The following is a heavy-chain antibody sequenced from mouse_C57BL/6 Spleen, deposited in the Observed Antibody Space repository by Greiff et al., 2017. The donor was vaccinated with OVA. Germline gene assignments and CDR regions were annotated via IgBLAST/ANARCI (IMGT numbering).Heavy chain of an antibody. CDR2: IWSGGST. CDR3: ARGEKLRSYFDY. V-gene: IGHV2-2*01. CDR1: GFSLTSYG. D-gene: IGHD1-1*01. Sequence: QVQLQQSGPGLVQPSQSLSITCTVSGFSLTSYGVHWVRQSPGKGLEWLGVIWSGGSTDYTAAFISRLSISKDNSKSQVFFKMNSLQADDTAIYYCARGEKLRSYFDYWGQGTTLTVSS. J-gene: IGHJ2*01.